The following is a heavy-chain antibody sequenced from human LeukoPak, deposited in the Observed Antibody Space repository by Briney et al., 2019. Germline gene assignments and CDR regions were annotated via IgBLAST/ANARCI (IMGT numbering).Heavy chain of an antibody. V-gene: IGHV4-4*07. CDR3: ARGYGEATREAFDI. Sequence: SETLSLTCAVSGGSISNYFWSWVRQPAGKGLEGLGRIYSSGTSYYNPPLKSRVTMSVDTSESQFSLKLSCVTAADTAVYYCARGYGEATREAFDIWGLGTMVTVSS. D-gene: IGHD4-17*01. CDR1: GGSISNYF. J-gene: IGHJ3*02. CDR2: IYSSGTS.